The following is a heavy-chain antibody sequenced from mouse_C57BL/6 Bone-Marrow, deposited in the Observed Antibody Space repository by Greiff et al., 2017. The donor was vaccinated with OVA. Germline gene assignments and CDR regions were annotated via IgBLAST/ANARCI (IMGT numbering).Heavy chain of an antibody. J-gene: IGHJ2*01. Sequence: EVKLVESGGDLVKPGGSLKLSCAASGFTFSSYGMSWVRQTPDKRLEWVATISSGGSYTYYPDSVKGRFTISRDNAKNTLYLQMSSLKSEDTAMYYCAEVTTDYWGQGTTLTVSS. CDR3: AEVTTDY. CDR2: ISSGGSYT. D-gene: IGHD2-3*01. CDR1: GFTFSSYG. V-gene: IGHV5-6*01.